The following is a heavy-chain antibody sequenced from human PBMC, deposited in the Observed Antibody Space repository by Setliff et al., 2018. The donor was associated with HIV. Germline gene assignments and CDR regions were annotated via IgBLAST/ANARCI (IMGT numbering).Heavy chain of an antibody. CDR1: GGSISGYY. CDR2: IFYSGST. CDR3: ARVRDS. J-gene: IGHJ5*01. V-gene: IGHV4-4*07. Sequence: SSETLSLTCTVSGGSISGYYWSWIRQPAGKGLEWIGRIFYSGSTNYNPSLKSRVTMSVDTSKNQFSLKLSSVTAADTAVYYCARVRDSGGQGTLVTVSS.